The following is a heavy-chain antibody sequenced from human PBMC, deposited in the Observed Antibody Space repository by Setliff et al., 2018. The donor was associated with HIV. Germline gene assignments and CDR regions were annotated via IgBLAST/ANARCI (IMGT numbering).Heavy chain of an antibody. CDR1: GFTFGDYT. CDR2: IKSKTDGGTT. D-gene: IGHD6-13*01. V-gene: IGHV3-15*01. J-gene: IGHJ3*02. Sequence: GSLRLSCTASGFTFGDYTMSWVRQAPGKGLEWVGRIKSKTDGGTTDYAAPVKGRFTISRDDSKNTLYLQMNSLKTEDTAVYYCTTCWYSSSWDAFDIWGQGTMVTV. CDR3: TTCWYSSSWDAFDI.